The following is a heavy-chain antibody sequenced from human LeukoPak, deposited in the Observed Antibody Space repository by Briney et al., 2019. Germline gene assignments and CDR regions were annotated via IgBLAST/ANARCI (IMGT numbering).Heavy chain of an antibody. CDR3: AREPLGVYRAAAVPKWFDP. Sequence: PGGSLRLSCAASGFAFSSYSMNWVRQAPGKGLEWVSSISSSSSYIYYADSVKGRFTISRDNDKNSLYLQMNSLRAEDTAVYYCAREPLGVYRAAAVPKWFDPWGQGTLVTVSS. CDR1: GFAFSSYS. V-gene: IGHV3-21*06. CDR2: ISSSSSYI. J-gene: IGHJ5*02. D-gene: IGHD6-13*01.